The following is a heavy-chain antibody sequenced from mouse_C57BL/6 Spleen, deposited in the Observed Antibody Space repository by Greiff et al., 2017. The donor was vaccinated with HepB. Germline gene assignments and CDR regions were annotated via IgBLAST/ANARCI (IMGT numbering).Heavy chain of an antibody. CDR2: IYPGDGDT. J-gene: IGHJ4*01. Sequence: VQLQQSGAELVKPGASVKISCKASGYAFSSYWMNWVKQRPGKGLEWIGQIYPGDGDTNYNGKFKGKATLTADKSSSTAYMQLSSLTSEDSAVYCCARSDYYGSCYAMDYWGQGTSVTVSS. D-gene: IGHD1-1*01. CDR1: GYAFSSYW. CDR3: ARSDYYGSCYAMDY. V-gene: IGHV1-80*01.